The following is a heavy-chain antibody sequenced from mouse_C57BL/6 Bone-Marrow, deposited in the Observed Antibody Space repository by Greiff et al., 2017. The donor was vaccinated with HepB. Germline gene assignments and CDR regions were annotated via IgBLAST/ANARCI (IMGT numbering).Heavy chain of an antibody. D-gene: IGHD1-1*01. CDR1: GFTFSSYA. CDR3: ARDYYYGSSYL. V-gene: IGHV5-4*01. J-gene: IGHJ1*03. CDR2: ISDGGSYT. Sequence: DVQLVESGGGLVKPGGSLKLSCAASGFTFSSYAMSWVRQTPEKRLEWVATISDGGSYTYYPDNVKGRFTISRDNAKNNLYLQMSHLKSEDTAMYYCARDYYYGSSYLWGTGTTVTVSS.